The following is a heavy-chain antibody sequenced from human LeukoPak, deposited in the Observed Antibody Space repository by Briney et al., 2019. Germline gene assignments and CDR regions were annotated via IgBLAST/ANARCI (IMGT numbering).Heavy chain of an antibody. Sequence: SETLSLTCAVYGGSFSGDFWSWIRQSPGKGLEWIGEINHGGSTTYNPSLQSRVTMSVDTSTNQISLKMTSVTAADTAVYYCARHGHYDILTGYYLPFDYWGQGTLVTVSS. V-gene: IGHV4-34*01. CDR1: GGSFSGDF. CDR3: ARHGHYDILTGYYLPFDY. D-gene: IGHD3-9*01. CDR2: INHGGST. J-gene: IGHJ4*02.